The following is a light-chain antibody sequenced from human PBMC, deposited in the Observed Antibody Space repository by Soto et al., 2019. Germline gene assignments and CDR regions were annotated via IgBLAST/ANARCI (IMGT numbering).Light chain of an antibody. Sequence: DIQMTQSPSTLSASIGDSVTITCRASQSITGWLAWYQQKPGKAPNLLIYKASTLESGVPSRFSGSGYGTEFTLTITSLQPEDFATYYCLQHDTYPRTFGQGTKVDI. J-gene: IGKJ1*01. CDR2: KAS. V-gene: IGKV1-5*03. CDR3: LQHDTYPRT. CDR1: QSITGW.